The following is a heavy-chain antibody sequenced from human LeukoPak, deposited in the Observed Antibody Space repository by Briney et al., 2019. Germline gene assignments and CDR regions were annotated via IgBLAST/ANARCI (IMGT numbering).Heavy chain of an antibody. CDR1: GFTFSRSW. D-gene: IGHD5-12*01. V-gene: IGHV3-7*01. CDR2: KTTDRDGM. Sequence: GGSLRLSCTASGFTFSRSWMNWIRQARGKGLEWVAKKTTDRDGMRFVDSVKGRFTMSRDNAQSSLHLQMNSLRVEDTAFYYCAAWTDRGYSYWGQGVLVTVSS. J-gene: IGHJ4*02. CDR3: AAWTDRGYSY.